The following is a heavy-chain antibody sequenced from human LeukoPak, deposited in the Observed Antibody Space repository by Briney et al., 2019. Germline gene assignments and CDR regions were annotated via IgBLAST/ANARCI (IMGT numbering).Heavy chain of an antibody. Sequence: GASVKVSCKASGYTFTGYYMHWVRQAPGQGLEWMGWINPNSGGTNYAQKFQGRVTMTRDTSISTAYMELSRLRSDDTAVYYCARDLGITGSQWVMDVWGTGTTVTVSS. D-gene: IGHD1-20*01. CDR1: GYTFTGYY. J-gene: IGHJ6*03. CDR2: INPNSGGT. CDR3: ARDLGITGSQWVMDV. V-gene: IGHV1-2*02.